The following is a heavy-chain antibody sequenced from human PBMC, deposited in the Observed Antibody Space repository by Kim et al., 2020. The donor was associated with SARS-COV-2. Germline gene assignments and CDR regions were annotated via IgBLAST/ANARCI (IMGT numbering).Heavy chain of an antibody. J-gene: IGHJ4*02. V-gene: IGHV3-66*01. CDR1: GFTVSSNY. CDR3: ARDRYYYDSSGYYYVY. Sequence: GGSLRLSCAASGFTVSSNYMSWVRQAPGKGLEWVSVIYSGGSTYYADSVKGRFTISRDNSKNTQYLQMNSLRAEDTAVYYCARDRYYYDSSGYYYVYWGQEALLTVSS. D-gene: IGHD3-22*01. CDR2: IYSGGST.